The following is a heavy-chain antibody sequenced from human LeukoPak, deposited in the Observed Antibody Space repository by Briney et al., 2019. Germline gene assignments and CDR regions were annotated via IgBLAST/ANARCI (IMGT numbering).Heavy chain of an antibody. Sequence: GGSLRLSCAASGFTFSDYYMSWIRQAPGKGLEWLSYINIGGTNTHYADSVRGRFTISRDNAKKSLYLEMTNLRAEDTAVYYCATDGAGFDTWGQGVLVTVSS. J-gene: IGHJ5*02. CDR3: ATDGAGFDT. V-gene: IGHV3-11*01. CDR1: GFTFSDYY. CDR2: INIGGTNT.